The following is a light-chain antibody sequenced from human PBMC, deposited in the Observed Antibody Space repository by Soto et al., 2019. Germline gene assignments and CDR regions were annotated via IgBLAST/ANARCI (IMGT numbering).Light chain of an antibody. CDR3: QQANSFPFT. J-gene: IGKJ3*01. V-gene: IGKV1-12*01. Sequence: DIQMTQSPSSVSASVGDRVTITCRASQGSSSLLAWYQQKPGQAPKLLIYAAASLQGGVPSRYSGSGSGADFTLTISRLQPEDFATYYRQQANSFPFTFGPGTKVDIK. CDR1: QGSSSL. CDR2: AAA.